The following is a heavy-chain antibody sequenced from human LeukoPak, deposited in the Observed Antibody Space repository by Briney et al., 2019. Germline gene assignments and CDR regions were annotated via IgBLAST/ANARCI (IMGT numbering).Heavy chain of an antibody. J-gene: IGHJ4*02. Sequence: GESLKISCKGSGYSFTSYWIGWVRQMPGKGLEWMGIIYPGDSDTRYSPSFQGQVTISADKSISTAYLQWSSLKASDTAMYYCARHSVVRGVIRDFDYWGQGTLVTVSS. CDR3: ARHSVVRGVIRDFDY. CDR1: GYSFTSYW. CDR2: IYPGDSDT. D-gene: IGHD3-10*01. V-gene: IGHV5-51*01.